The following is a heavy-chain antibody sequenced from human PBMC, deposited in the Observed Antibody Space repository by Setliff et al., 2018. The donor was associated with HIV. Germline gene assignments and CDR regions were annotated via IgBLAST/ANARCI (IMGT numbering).Heavy chain of an antibody. CDR2: ISYSGST. Sequence: PSETLSLTCTVSGGSISSYYWSWIRQHPGKGLEWIGYISYSGSTYYNPSLKSRVTISVDSSKSQFSLKLNSVTAADTAVYYCARGIGPLPNWENFYYSMDVWGKGTTVTVSS. CDR3: ARGIGPLPNWENFYYSMDV. CDR1: GGSISSYY. J-gene: IGHJ6*03. D-gene: IGHD1-26*01. V-gene: IGHV4-59*08.